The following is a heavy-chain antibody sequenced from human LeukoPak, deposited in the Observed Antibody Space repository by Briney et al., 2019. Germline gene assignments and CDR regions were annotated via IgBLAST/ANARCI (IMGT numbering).Heavy chain of an antibody. Sequence: ASVKVSCKASGYIFTSYYMHWVRQAPGQGLEWMGIINPSNGYTTYAQKFQGRVTMTRDTSTSTVYMELSSLRSDDTAVYYCARDKGVRLSYYFDYWGQGTLVTVSS. CDR3: ARDKGVRLSYYFDY. CDR1: GYIFTSYY. D-gene: IGHD2-8*01. CDR2: INPSNGYT. V-gene: IGHV1-46*01. J-gene: IGHJ4*02.